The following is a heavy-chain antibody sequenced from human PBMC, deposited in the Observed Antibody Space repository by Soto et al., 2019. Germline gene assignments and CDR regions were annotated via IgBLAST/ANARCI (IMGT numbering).Heavy chain of an antibody. CDR2: IYYLGST. Sequence: PSETMSLTCSVSGGSMSEYFWSWIRQSPGKGLEWIGYIYYLGSTDYNPSLKSRVTISVDTSKRQFSLRLTSVTAADTAVYYCARDGYDGSGSPYPALWCPGTQVTVSS. CDR1: GGSMSEYF. V-gene: IGHV4-59*01. J-gene: IGHJ4*02. D-gene: IGHD3-10*01. CDR3: ARDGYDGSGSPYPAL.